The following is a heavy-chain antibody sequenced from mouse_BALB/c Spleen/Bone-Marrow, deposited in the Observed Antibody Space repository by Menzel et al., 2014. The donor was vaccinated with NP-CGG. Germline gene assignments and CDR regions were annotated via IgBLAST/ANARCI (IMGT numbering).Heavy chain of an antibody. CDR1: GYAFSSSW. CDR2: IYPGDGDT. V-gene: IGHV1-82*01. Sequence: LVESGPELVKPGASVKISCKASGYAFSSSWMNWVKQRPGQGLEWIGRIYPGDGDTNYNGKFKGKATLTADKSSSTAYMQLSSLTSVDSAAYFCARHAYGNSYWYFDVWGAGTTVTVSS. J-gene: IGHJ1*01. CDR3: ARHAYGNSYWYFDV. D-gene: IGHD2-1*01.